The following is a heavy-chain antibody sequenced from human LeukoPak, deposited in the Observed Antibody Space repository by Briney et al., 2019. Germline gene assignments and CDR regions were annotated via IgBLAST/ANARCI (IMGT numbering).Heavy chain of an antibody. CDR1: GFTFSSYA. J-gene: IGHJ4*02. CDR3: ARVRQLWLGVDY. D-gene: IGHD5-18*01. CDR2: ISGSGGST. V-gene: IGHV3-23*01. Sequence: QPGGSLRLSCASSGFTFSSYAMSWVRQAPGKGLEGVSAISGSGGSTYYADSMNGPFTISRDNSKNTLYLQMNRLRAEDTAVYYCARVRQLWLGVDYWGQGTLVTVSS.